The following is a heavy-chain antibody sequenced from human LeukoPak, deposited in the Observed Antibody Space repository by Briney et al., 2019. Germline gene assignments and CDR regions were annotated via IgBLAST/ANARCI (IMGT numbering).Heavy chain of an antibody. V-gene: IGHV4-61*02. D-gene: IGHD6-13*01. CDR3: AREGKIAAAGVDY. CDR2: IYTSGST. CDR1: GGSISSGSYY. Sequence: SETLSLTCTVSGGSISSGSYYWSWIRQPAGKGLEWIGRIYTSGSTNYNPSLKSRVTISVDRSKNQFSLKLSSVTAADTAVYYCAREGKIAAAGVDYWGQGTLVTVSS. J-gene: IGHJ4*02.